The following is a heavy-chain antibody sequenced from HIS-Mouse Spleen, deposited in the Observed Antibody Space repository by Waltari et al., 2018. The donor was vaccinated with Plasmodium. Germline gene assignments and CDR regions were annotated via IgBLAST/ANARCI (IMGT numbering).Heavy chain of an antibody. D-gene: IGHD6-13*01. CDR1: GYTLTVYY. CDR3: ARDNFAAGNFDY. V-gene: IGHV1-2*02. CDR2: INPNSGGT. J-gene: IGHJ4*02. Sequence: QAQLVQSGAAVKQPGASVKVSCKASGYTLTVYYMHWVRQAPGQGLEWMGWINPNSGGTNYAQKFQGRVTMTRDTSISTAYMELSRLRSDDTAVYYCARDNFAAGNFDYWGQGTLVTVSS.